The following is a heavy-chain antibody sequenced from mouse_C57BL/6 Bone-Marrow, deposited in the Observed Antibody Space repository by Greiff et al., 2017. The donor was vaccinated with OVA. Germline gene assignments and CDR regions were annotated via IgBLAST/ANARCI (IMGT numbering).Heavy chain of an antibody. D-gene: IGHD1-1*01. V-gene: IGHV1-81*01. CDR2: IYTRSGNT. J-gene: IGHJ2*01. CDR1: GYTFTSYG. CDR3: ARFITTVVAHVDD. Sequence: VQLQQSGAELARPGASVKLSCKASGYTFTSYGISWVKQRTGQGLEWIGEIYTRSGNTYYNEKFKGKATLTADKSASTAYMELRSLTSEDSAVDFCARFITTVVAHVDDWGKGTTLAVSS.